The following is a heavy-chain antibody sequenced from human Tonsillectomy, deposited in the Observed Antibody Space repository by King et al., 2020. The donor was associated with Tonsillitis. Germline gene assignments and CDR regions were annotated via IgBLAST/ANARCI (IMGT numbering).Heavy chain of an antibody. J-gene: IGHJ4*02. D-gene: IGHD2-15*01. V-gene: IGHV3-23*04. CDR2: ISGSGGST. CDR1: GFTFSSYA. CDR3: AKDQCSGGSCYSSHFDY. Sequence: DVQLVESGGGLVQPGGSLRLSCAASGFTFSSYAMSWVRQAPGKGLEWVSAISGSGGSTYYADSVKGRFTISRDNSKNTLDLQMNSLRAEDTAVYYCAKDQCSGGSCYSSHFDYWGQGTLDTVSS.